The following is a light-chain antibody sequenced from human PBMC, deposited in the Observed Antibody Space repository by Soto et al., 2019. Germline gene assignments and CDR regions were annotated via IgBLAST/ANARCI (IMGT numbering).Light chain of an antibody. Sequence: EIVLSQSPATLSLSPGERATLSCRASQSVGSYLAWYQHIPGQAPRLLIYDASKRATGIPARFSGSGSGTDFTLTISSLEPEDFAVYYCQQRSNGTPTWTFGQGTKVEVK. CDR1: QSVGSY. V-gene: IGKV3-11*01. CDR2: DAS. CDR3: QQRSNGTPTWT. J-gene: IGKJ1*01.